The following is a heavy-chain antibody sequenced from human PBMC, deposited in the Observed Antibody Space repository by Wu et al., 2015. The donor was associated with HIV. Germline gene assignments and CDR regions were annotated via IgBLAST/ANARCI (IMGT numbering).Heavy chain of an antibody. D-gene: IGHD4-17*01. J-gene: IGHJ6*02. CDR1: GGTFSSYA. CDR2: IIPIFGTA. Sequence: QVQLVQSGAEVKKPGSSVKVSCKASGGTFSSYAISWVRQAPGQGLEWMGGIIPIFGTANYAQKFQGRVTITADESTSTAYMELSSLRSEDTAVYYCARDGARMTTVTTYYGMDVWGQGTTVTVSS. V-gene: IGHV1-69*12. CDR3: ARDGARMTTVTTYYGMDV.